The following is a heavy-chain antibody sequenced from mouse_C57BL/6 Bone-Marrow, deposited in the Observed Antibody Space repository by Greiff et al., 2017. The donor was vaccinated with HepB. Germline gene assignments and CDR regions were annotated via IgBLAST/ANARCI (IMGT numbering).Heavy chain of an antibody. V-gene: IGHV1-85*01. CDR2: IYPRDGSN. D-gene: IGHD1-1*01. CDR1: GYTFTSYD. CDR3: ARSGYYGSSPGFAY. J-gene: IGHJ3*01. Sequence: QVQLQQSGPELVKPGASVKLSCKASGYTFTSYDINWVKQRPGQGLEWIGWIYPRDGSNKYNEKFKGKATLTVDTSSSTAYMELHSLTSEESAVYFCARSGYYGSSPGFAYWGQGTLVTVSA.